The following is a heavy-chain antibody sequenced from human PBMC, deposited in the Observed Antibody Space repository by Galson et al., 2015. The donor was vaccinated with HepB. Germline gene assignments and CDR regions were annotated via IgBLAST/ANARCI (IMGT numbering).Heavy chain of an antibody. J-gene: IGHJ5*02. Sequence: PALVKPTQTLTLTCSFSGFSLNNRGVGVGWIRQPPGKALEWLALIYWNDDKRYSPSLKGRLTITRDTSKNQVVLTLTNVDPVDSGTYYCAHSHFMEWFQGDMKDWFDPWGQGILVTVSS. CDR3: AHSHFMEWFQGDMKDWFDP. D-gene: IGHD3-3*01. V-gene: IGHV2-5*01. CDR1: GFSLNNRGVG. CDR2: IYWNDDK.